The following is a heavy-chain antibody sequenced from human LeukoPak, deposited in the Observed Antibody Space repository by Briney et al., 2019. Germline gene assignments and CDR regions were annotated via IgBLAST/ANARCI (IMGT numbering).Heavy chain of an antibody. CDR2: IYYSGST. D-gene: IGHD5-24*01. Sequence: SETLSLTCAVYGGSFSGYYWSWIRQPPGKGLEWIGYIYYSGSTNYNPSLKSRVTISVDTSKNQFSLKLSSVTAADTAVYYCARGDGYNPEGYYYYYMDVWGKGTTVTISS. V-gene: IGHV4-59*01. J-gene: IGHJ6*03. CDR1: GGSFSGYY. CDR3: ARGDGYNPEGYYYYYMDV.